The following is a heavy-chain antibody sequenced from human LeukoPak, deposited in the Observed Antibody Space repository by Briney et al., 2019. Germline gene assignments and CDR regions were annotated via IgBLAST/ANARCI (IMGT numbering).Heavy chain of an antibody. D-gene: IGHD6-19*01. J-gene: IGHJ6*02. Sequence: ASVKVSCKASGYTFTSYYMHWVRQAPGQGLEWMGIINPSGGSTSYAHKFQGRVTMTRDTSTSTVHMELSSLRSEDTAVYYCARDPHSSAEGGDYYYGMDVWGQGTTVTVSS. V-gene: IGHV1-46*01. CDR1: GYTFTSYY. CDR3: ARDPHSSAEGGDYYYGMDV. CDR2: INPSGGST.